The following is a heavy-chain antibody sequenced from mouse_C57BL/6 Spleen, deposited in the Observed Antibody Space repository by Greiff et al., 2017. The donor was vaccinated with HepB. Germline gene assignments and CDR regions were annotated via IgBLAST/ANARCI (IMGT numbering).Heavy chain of an antibody. Sequence: VQLQQSGPVLVKPGASVKMSCKASGYTFTDYYMNWVKQSHGKSLEWIGVINPYNGGTSYNQKFKGKATLTVDKSSSTAYMELNSLTSEDSAVYYCAREGNWDFVYWGQGTTLTVSS. D-gene: IGHD4-1*01. CDR2: INPYNGGT. J-gene: IGHJ2*01. V-gene: IGHV1-19*01. CDR1: GYTFTDYY. CDR3: AREGNWDFVY.